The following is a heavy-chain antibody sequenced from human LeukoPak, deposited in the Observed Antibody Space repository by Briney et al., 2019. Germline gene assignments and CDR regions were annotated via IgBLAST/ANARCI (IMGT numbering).Heavy chain of an antibody. V-gene: IGHV4-39*07. D-gene: IGHD4-11*01. J-gene: IGHJ4*02. CDR1: GGSISSSSYY. CDR3: ATRLQFFV. Sequence: PSETLSLTCTVSGGSISSSSYYWGWIRQPPGKGLEWIGSIYYSGSTYYNPSLKSRVTISVDTSKNQFSLKLSSVTAADTAVYYCATRLQFFVWGQGTLVTVSS. CDR2: IYYSGST.